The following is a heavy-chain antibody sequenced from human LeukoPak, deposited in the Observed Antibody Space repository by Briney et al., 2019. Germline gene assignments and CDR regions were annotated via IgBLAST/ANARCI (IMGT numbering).Heavy chain of an antibody. CDR2: ISYDGSNK. J-gene: IGHJ4*02. V-gene: IGHV3-30-3*01. CDR1: GFTFSSYA. CDR3: AREGYSNYYFDY. Sequence: GGSLRLSCAASGFTFSSYAMNWVRQAPGKGLEWVAVISYDGSNKYYADSVKGRFTISRDNSKNTLYLQMNSLRAEDTAVYYCAREGYSNYYFDYWGQGTLVTVSS. D-gene: IGHD4-11*01.